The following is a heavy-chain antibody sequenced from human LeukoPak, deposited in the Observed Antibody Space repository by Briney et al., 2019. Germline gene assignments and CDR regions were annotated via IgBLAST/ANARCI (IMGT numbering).Heavy chain of an antibody. CDR2: INQDGREN. J-gene: IGHJ4*02. CDR3: ARDPYCSSTSCYTLTSYYFDY. Sequence: GGSLRLSCAASGFTFGSFWMSWVRQAPGKGLEWVANINQDGRENYYVDSVKGRFTISRDNAKNSLFLQMNTLRAEDTAVYYCARDPYCSSTSCYTLTSYYFDYWGQGTLVTVSS. V-gene: IGHV3-7*01. CDR1: GFTFGSFW. D-gene: IGHD2-2*02.